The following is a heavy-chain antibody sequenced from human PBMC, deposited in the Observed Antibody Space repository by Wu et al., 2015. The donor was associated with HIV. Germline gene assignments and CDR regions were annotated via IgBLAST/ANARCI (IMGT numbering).Heavy chain of an antibody. Sequence: QVQLXSLEREGEEAWGLSESRPARLLVTLYQLWYQLGATGPGQGLEWMGWISAYNGNTNYAQKLQGRVTMTTDTSTSTAYMELRSLRSDDTAVYYCARDAGYCSGGSCYQLFDYYYGMDVWGQGTTVTVSS. V-gene: IGHV1-18*01. D-gene: IGHD2-15*01. J-gene: IGHJ6*02. CDR1: VTLYQLW. CDR2: ISAYNGNT. CDR3: ARDAGYCSGGSCYQLFDYYYGMDV.